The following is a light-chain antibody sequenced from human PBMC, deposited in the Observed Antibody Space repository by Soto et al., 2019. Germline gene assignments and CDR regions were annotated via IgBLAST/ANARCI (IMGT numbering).Light chain of an antibody. CDR2: DAS. CDR1: QSVSSN. Sequence: EKVMTQSPATLSVSPGERATLSCRASQSVSSNLAWYQQKPGQAPSLLIYDASNRATGMPARFSGSGSGTEFTLTISSLQSEDLAVYYCQQYDDWPETFGQGTKVEIK. CDR3: QQYDDWPET. V-gene: IGKV3-15*01. J-gene: IGKJ1*01.